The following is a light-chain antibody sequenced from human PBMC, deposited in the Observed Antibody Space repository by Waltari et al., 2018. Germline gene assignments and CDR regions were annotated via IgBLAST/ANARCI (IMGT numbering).Light chain of an antibody. CDR2: GAS. V-gene: IGKV3-20*01. CDR3: QQYDASSVT. Sequence: CRASQSISGSWLAWYQQKPGQAPRLLMYGASSRATAIPDRFSGSGSGTYFTLTISRLEPEDFAVYYCQQYDASSVTFGGGTKVEIK. CDR1: QSISGSW. J-gene: IGKJ4*01.